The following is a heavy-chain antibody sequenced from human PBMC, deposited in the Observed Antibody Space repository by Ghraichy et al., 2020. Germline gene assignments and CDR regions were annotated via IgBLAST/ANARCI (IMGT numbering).Heavy chain of an antibody. J-gene: IGHJ4*02. CDR1: GFTFSSYS. CDR3: ARGLSGSSAGTDY. Sequence: GGSLRLSCAASGFTFSSYSMNWVRQAPGKGLEWVSSISSSSSYIYYADSVKGRFTISRDNAKNSLYLQMNSLRAEDTAVYYCARGLSGSSAGTDYWGQGTLVTVSS. V-gene: IGHV3-21*01. D-gene: IGHD1-26*01. CDR2: ISSSSSYI.